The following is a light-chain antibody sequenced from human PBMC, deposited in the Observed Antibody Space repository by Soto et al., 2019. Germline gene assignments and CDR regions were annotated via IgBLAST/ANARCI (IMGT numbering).Light chain of an antibody. V-gene: IGKV1-5*01. CDR1: QSISSW. CDR2: DAS. Sequence: DIQMTQSPSTLSASVGDRVTITCRASQSISSWLAWYQQKPGKAPKLLIYDASSLESGVPSRFSGSGSGTEFTLTISSLQADDFATYYCQQYKSDWTFGQGTKVEIK. J-gene: IGKJ1*01. CDR3: QQYKSDWT.